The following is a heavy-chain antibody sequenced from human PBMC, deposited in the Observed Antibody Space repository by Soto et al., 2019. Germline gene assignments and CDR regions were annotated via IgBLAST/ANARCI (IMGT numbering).Heavy chain of an antibody. D-gene: IGHD1-26*01. J-gene: IGHJ4*02. CDR2: MKSNGPT. V-gene: IGHV3-15*01. Sequence: EVQLVESGGGLVPPGGSLRLSFVVSGFTFNNAWMNWARQAPGKGLWWVGRMKSNGPTDYAAFVKGRYTFSSDDSRGTLYLQMNSLETEDTAVYYCTADLSPPEGPSYPIDYWGQGTLVTVSS. CDR3: TADLSPPEGPSYPIDY. CDR1: GFTFNNAW.